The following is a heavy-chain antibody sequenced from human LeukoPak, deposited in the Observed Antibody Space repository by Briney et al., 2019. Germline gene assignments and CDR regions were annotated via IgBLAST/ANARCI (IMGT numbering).Heavy chain of an antibody. Sequence: PSGTLSLTCAVSGGSISSSNWWSWVRQPPGKGLEWIGEINHSGSANYNPSLRSRVTISVDKSKNQFSLKVTSVTAADTAVYYCAATHCSGINCYGDYYYGMDVWGKGTTVTVSS. J-gene: IGHJ6*04. D-gene: IGHD2-2*01. CDR2: INHSGSA. CDR1: GGSISSSNW. V-gene: IGHV4-4*02. CDR3: AATHCSGINCYGDYYYGMDV.